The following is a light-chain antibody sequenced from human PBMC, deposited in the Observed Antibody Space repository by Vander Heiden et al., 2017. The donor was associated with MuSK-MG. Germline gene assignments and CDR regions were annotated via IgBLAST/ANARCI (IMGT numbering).Light chain of an antibody. CDR3: SSYTSSSTLGV. J-gene: IGLJ2*01. CDR1: SSDVGGYNY. V-gene: IGLV2-14*03. Sequence: QSALPPPAAVSGSPGQSITTCCTGTSSDVGGYNYVSWYQQHPGKAPKLMIYDVSNRPSGVSNRFSGSNSGNTASLTISGLQAEDDADYYCSSYTSSSTLGVFGGGTKLTVL. CDR2: DVS.